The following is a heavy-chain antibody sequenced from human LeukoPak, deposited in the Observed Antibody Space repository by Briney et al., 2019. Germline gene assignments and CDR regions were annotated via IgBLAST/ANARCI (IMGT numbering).Heavy chain of an antibody. D-gene: IGHD6-6*01. J-gene: IGHJ4*02. CDR2: ISPTGSTT. CDR3: ARGPNSNWSGLDF. V-gene: IGHV3-74*01. Sequence: GGSLRLSCTASGFSFSGHWMHWARQLPGKGLVWVSRISPTGSTTRYADSVKGRFTVSRDNAKNTLYLQVNNLRAEDTAVYYCARGPNSNWSGLDFWGQGTLLPVSS. CDR1: GFSFSGHW.